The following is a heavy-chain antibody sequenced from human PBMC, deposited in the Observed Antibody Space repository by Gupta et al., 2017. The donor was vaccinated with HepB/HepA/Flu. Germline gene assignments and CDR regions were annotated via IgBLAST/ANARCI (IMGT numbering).Heavy chain of an antibody. J-gene: IGHJ4*02. D-gene: IGHD1-26*01. CDR3: AHLAGIVGATRGFDY. Sequence: QITSQQSGPTLVKPTQTLTLTCTYSGISLSTSGVGVGWIRQPPGKALEWLALIYWDDDKRYSPPLKSRLTITKDTYKNQVVLTMTNMDPVDTATYYCAHLAGIVGATRGFDYWGQGTLVTVSS. CDR2: IYWDDDK. V-gene: IGHV2-5*02. CDR1: GISLSTSGVG.